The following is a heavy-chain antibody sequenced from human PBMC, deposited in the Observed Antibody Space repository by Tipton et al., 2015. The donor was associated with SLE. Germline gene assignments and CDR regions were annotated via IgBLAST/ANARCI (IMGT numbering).Heavy chain of an antibody. CDR1: GGSISSSSYY. D-gene: IGHD6-19*01. J-gene: IGHJ6*03. CDR2: MSDSGNT. V-gene: IGHV4-61*05. Sequence: TLSLTCTVSGGSISSSSYYWGWIRQPSGKGPEWIGHMSDSGNTNYNPSLKSRVTISVDTSRSQVSLRVSSVTAADTAKYYCVKGQEVAATNYYYYMDVWGKGTTVTVS. CDR3: VKGQEVAATNYYYYMDV.